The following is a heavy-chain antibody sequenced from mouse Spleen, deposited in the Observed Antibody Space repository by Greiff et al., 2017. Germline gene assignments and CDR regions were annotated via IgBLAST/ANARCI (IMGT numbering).Heavy chain of an antibody. D-gene: IGHD1-1*01. V-gene: IGHV1-69*02. CDR3: ARHEEGLTTGYYFDY. Sequence: QVQLKQPGAELVRPGASVKLSCKASGYTFTSYWINWVKQRPGQGLEWIGNIYPSDSYTNYNQKFKDKATLTADKSSSTVYMELSRLTSEDSAVYFCARHEEGLTTGYYFDYWGQGTTLTVSS. CDR2: IYPSDSYT. CDR1: GYTFTSYW. J-gene: IGHJ2*01.